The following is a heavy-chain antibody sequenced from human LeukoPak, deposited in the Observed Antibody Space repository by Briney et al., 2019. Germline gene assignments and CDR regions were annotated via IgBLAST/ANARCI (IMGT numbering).Heavy chain of an antibody. V-gene: IGHV4-38-2*02. Sequence: SETLSLTCTVSGYSISSGYYWGWIRQPPGKGLEWIGSINHSGSTNYNPSLKSRVTISVDTSKNQFSLKLSSVTAADTAVYYCARHWGRGYYGSGSYYDWGQGTLVTVSS. J-gene: IGHJ4*02. CDR2: INHSGST. CDR1: GYSISSGYY. CDR3: ARHWGRGYYGSGSYYD. D-gene: IGHD3-10*01.